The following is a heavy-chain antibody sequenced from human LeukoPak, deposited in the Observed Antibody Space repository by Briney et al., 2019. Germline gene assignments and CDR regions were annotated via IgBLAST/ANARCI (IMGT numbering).Heavy chain of an antibody. J-gene: IGHJ4*02. CDR2: VKHSGST. D-gene: IGHD6-19*01. V-gene: IGHV4-34*01. CDR3: ARGRGAVAGYFDY. CDR1: GGSFSGYY. Sequence: SETLSLTCAVYGGSFSGYYWSWIRQPPGKGLEWIGEVKHSGSTNYNPSLKSRVTISVDTSKNQFSLKLSSVTAADTAVFHCARGRGAVAGYFDYWGQGALVTVSS.